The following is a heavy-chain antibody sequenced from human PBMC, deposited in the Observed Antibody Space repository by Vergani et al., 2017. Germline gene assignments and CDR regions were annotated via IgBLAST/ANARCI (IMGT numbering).Heavy chain of an antibody. CDR2: ISSSSSYI. J-gene: IGHJ4*02. Sequence: VQLVESGGGVVQPGESLRLSCAASGFPFSTYGMHWVRQAPGKGLEWVSSISSSSSYIYYADSVKGRFTISRDNAKNSLYLQMNSLRAEDTAVYYCARDDYGDPFDYWGQGTLVTVSS. CDR1: GFPFSTYG. D-gene: IGHD4-17*01. V-gene: IGHV3-21*02. CDR3: ARDDYGDPFDY.